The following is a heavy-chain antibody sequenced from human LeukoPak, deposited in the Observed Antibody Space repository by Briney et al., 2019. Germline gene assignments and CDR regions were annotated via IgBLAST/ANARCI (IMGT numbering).Heavy chain of an antibody. CDR3: ARTAKSLCNGASCYSGY. D-gene: IGHD2-15*01. CDR2: IHHSGRT. V-gene: IGHV4-4*02. J-gene: IGHJ4*02. Sequence: SETLSLTCAVSYGSIATSDWWTWVRQPPGKGMEWIGEIHHSGRTNYNPSLKSRAALSVDKSKNHFSLKVNSVTAADTAVYYCARTAKSLCNGASCYSGYWGRGILVSVSS. CDR1: YGSIATSDW.